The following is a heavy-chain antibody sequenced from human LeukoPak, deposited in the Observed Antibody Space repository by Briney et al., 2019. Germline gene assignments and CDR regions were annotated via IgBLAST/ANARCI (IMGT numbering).Heavy chain of an antibody. J-gene: IGHJ3*02. CDR1: GGSISSYY. Sequence: PSETLSLTCTVSGGSISSYYWSWIRQHPGKGLEWIGYIYYSGNTYYNPSLKSLVTISVDTSKNQFSLKLSSVTAADTAVYYCARTYGSGLSAFDIWGQGTMVTVSS. V-gene: IGHV4-59*06. D-gene: IGHD3-10*01. CDR2: IYYSGNT. CDR3: ARTYGSGLSAFDI.